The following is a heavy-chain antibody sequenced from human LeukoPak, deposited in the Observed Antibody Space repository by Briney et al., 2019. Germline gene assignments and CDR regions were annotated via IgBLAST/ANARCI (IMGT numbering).Heavy chain of an antibody. D-gene: IGHD2/OR15-2a*01. CDR3: AKGDSTWDYFDY. Sequence: GGSLRLSCAASGFTFDDYVMHWVRQAPGKGLEWVSSISWNSNSIGYADSVKGRFTISRDNAKNSLYLQMHTLRAEDTALYYCAKGDSTWDYFDYWGQGTLVTVSS. J-gene: IGHJ4*02. V-gene: IGHV3-9*01. CDR2: ISWNSNSI. CDR1: GFTFDDYV.